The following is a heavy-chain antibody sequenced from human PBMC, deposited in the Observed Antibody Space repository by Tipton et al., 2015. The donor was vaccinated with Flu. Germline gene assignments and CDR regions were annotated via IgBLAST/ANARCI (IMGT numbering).Heavy chain of an antibody. CDR3: AKVIPELVAGLDY. CDR2: FSASARTT. D-gene: IGHD6-19*01. J-gene: IGHJ4*02. V-gene: IGHV3-23*01. CDR1: GFTFSRYG. Sequence: SLRFSCAVSGFTFSRYGMSWARQAPGKGLEWVSGFSASARTTYFADSVKGRFTISRDNFKNTLYLQMNSVRAEDAAVYYCAKVIPELVAGLDYWGQGTLVTVSS.